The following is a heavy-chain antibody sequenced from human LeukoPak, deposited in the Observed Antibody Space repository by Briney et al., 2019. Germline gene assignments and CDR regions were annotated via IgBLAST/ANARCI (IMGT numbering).Heavy chain of an antibody. CDR3: ARGRQLTARSALDV. V-gene: IGHV3-33*01. D-gene: IGHD1-1*01. CDR2: IWYDGSNK. Sequence: GRSLRLSCAASGFIFSNFGIHWARQAPGKGLEWVALIWYDGSNKYYADSVKGRFTVSRDDAKNSLFLQMNSLRDEDTAVYYCARGRQLTARSALDVWGQGTTVIVSS. CDR1: GFIFSNFG. J-gene: IGHJ6*02.